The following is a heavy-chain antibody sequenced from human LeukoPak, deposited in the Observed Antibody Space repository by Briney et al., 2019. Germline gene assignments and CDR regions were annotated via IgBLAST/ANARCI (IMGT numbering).Heavy chain of an antibody. Sequence: GGSLRLSCAVSGFTFSSYAMSWLRQAPGKGLEWVSSICNSSSYIYYADSVKGRFTISRDNAKNSLYLQMNSPRAEDTAVYYCARDPGGYCSSTSCYGWGQGPRVSVSS. D-gene: IGHD2-2*01. CDR2: ICNSSSYI. V-gene: IGHV3-21*01. CDR3: ARDPGGYCSSTSCYG. CDR1: GFTFSSYA. J-gene: IGHJ4*02.